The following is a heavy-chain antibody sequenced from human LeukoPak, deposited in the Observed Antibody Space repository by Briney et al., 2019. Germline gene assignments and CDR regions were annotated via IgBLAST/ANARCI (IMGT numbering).Heavy chain of an antibody. CDR1: GYTFTSYY. CDR2: INPSGGST. J-gene: IGHJ4*02. Sequence: ASVKVSCKASGYTFTSYYMHWVRQAPGQGLEWMGIINPSGGSTSYAQKFQGRVTMTRDMSTSTVYMELSSLRSEDTAVYYCARGPGIAAAGTGFDYWGQGTLVTVSS. V-gene: IGHV1-46*01. CDR3: ARGPGIAAAGTGFDY. D-gene: IGHD6-13*01.